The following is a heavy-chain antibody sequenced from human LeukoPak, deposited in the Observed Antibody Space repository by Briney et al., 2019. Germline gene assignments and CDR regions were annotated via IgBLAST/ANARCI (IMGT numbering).Heavy chain of an antibody. Sequence: SETLSLTCTVSGGSISSYYWSWIRQPPGKGLEWIGYIYYSGSTNYNPSLKSRVTISVDTSKNQFSLNLRSVTAADTAVYYCATLDCSSTSCYFTGWFDPWGQGTLVTVSS. CDR2: IYYSGST. CDR1: GGSISSYY. CDR3: ATLDCSSTSCYFTGWFDP. D-gene: IGHD2-2*01. J-gene: IGHJ5*02. V-gene: IGHV4-59*12.